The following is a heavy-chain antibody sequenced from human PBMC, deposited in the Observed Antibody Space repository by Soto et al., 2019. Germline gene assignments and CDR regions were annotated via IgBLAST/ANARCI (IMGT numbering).Heavy chain of an antibody. D-gene: IGHD2-8*01. CDR1: GYTFTDYD. CDR3: ARSREEEWPDALDT. Sequence: QVQLVQSGAEVRKPGASVKVSGKASGYTFTDYDMHWVRQAPGQGLEWMGWIIPKSGGANYLQKFRGRLTLTRDTATNTAYLELNRLTSDDTAVYYCARSREEEWPDALDTWGQGTMGTVSS. CDR2: IIPKSGGA. V-gene: IGHV1-2*02. J-gene: IGHJ3*02.